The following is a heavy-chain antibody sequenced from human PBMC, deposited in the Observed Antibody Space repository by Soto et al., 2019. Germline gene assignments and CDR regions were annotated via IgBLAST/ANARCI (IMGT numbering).Heavy chain of an antibody. CDR3: AIEGGGKSSGSEFDL. D-gene: IGHD3-22*01. Sequence: QVQLVQSGAEVKKPGSSVKVSCKASGGTFSSYAISWVRQAPGQGLEWMGGIIPICGTANYAQKFQGRVTITADESTSTSYMECGSLSSEDTSVYYCAIEGGGKSSGSEFDLWGRGTLVTFSS. J-gene: IGHJ2*01. CDR1: GGTFSSYA. CDR2: IIPICGTA. V-gene: IGHV1-69*01.